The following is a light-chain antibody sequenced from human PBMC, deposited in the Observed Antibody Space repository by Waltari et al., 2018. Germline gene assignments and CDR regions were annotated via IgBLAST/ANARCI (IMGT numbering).Light chain of an antibody. CDR3: QQYYSYPLT. J-gene: IGKJ5*01. CDR1: QGISGY. V-gene: IGKV1-8*01. CDR2: SAS. Sequence: AIRLTQSPSSLSASTGDRVNITCRASQGISGYLAWYQQKPGEAPKLLIYSASILQSGVSSRFSGSGSETEFTLTISCLQSEDFATYFCQQYYSYPLTFGQGTRVDVK.